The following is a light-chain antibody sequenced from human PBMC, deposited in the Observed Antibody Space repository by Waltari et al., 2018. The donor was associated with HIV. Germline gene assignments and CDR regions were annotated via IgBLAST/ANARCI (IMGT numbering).Light chain of an antibody. V-gene: IGLV2-23*02. CDR3: CSYAGSSTWV. Sequence: SALTQPASVSRSPGQSITLSCPGASSDVGGYNLVSWYQQHPGKAPKLMIHDVIKRPSGVSTRFSGSKSGNTASMTISGLQADDEADYYCCSYAGSSTWVFGGGTKLTVL. CDR2: DVI. J-gene: IGLJ3*02. CDR1: SSDVGGYNL.